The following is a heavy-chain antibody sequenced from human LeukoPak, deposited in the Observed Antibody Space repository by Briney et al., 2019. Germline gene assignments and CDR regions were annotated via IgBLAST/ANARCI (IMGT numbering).Heavy chain of an antibody. V-gene: IGHV3-15*01. J-gene: IGHJ4*02. CDR1: GLTFGNAW. D-gene: IGHD3-22*01. CDR3: TTYRYSYGSTGYSYFDY. CDR2: ITSKTSGEAT. Sequence: GGSLRLSCAASGLTFGNAWMSWVRQAPGKGLEWVARITSKTSGEATDYAAPVRRRFTISRDDSKATLYLQMDSLETEDTAIYYCTTYRYSYGSTGYSYFDYWGQGILVTVSS.